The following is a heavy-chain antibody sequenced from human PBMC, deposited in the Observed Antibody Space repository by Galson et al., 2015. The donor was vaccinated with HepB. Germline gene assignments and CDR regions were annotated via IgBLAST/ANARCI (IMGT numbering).Heavy chain of an antibody. D-gene: IGHD3-22*01. Sequence: SLRLSCAASGFTFSSYGMHWVRQAPGKGLEWVAVISYDGSNKYYADSVKGRFTISRDNSKNTLYLQMNSLRAEDTAVYYCAKDTSDRYSSGYYYSASLNWFDPWGQGTLVTVSS. CDR3: AKDTSDRYSSGYYYSASLNWFDP. CDR2: ISYDGSNK. CDR1: GFTFSSYG. V-gene: IGHV3-30*18. J-gene: IGHJ5*02.